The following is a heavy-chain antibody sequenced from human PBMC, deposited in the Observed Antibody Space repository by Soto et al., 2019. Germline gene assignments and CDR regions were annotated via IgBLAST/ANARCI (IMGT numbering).Heavy chain of an antibody. D-gene: IGHD2-21*02. V-gene: IGHV1-3*01. CDR1: GYTFTSYA. CDR2: INAGNGNT. CDR3: ARGFRGRDADWFDP. J-gene: IGHJ5*02. Sequence: QVQLVQSGAEVKKPGASVKVSCKASGYTFTSYAMHWVRQAPGQRLEWMGWINAGNGNTKYSHKFQGRVTITRDTSASTAYMEPSSLTSEDPAVYFCARGFRGRDADWFDPWGQGTLVTVS.